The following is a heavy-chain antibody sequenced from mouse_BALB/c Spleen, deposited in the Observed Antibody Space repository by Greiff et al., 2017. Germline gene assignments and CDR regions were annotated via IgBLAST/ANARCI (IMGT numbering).Heavy chain of an antibody. CDR1: GFTFSSYT. Sequence: EVKVEESGGGLVQPGGSLKLSCAASGFTFSSYTMSWVRQTPEKRLEWVAYISNGGGSTYYPDTVKGRFTISRDNAKNTLYLQMSSLKSEDTAMYYCAGARAYWGQGTLVTVSA. J-gene: IGHJ3*01. CDR2: ISNGGGST. CDR3: AGARAY. V-gene: IGHV5-12-2*01.